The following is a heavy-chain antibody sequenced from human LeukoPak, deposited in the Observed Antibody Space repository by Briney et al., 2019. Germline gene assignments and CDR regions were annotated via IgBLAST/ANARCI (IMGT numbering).Heavy chain of an antibody. CDR1: GLTFSSYS. Sequence: PGGSLTLSCAASGLTFSSYSMSWARHAPGKGLEWGSSINSRTRYIYYAASVKGRYTITRDNAKNSLYLQKNSLRAEDTAVYYCARGGLGYCSTTSCHKAIYFDYWGQGTLVTVSS. V-gene: IGHV3-21*01. CDR3: ARGGLGYCSTTSCHKAIYFDY. CDR2: INSRTRYI. J-gene: IGHJ4*02. D-gene: IGHD2-2*01.